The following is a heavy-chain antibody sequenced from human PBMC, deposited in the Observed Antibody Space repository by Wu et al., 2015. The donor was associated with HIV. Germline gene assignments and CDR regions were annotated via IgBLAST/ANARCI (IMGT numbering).Heavy chain of an antibody. V-gene: IGHV1-69*13. D-gene: IGHD3-22*01. CDR3: ARGHHYSSGWTPDS. Sequence: QVQLVQSGAEVKKPGSSVKVSCKASGGTFSFYAITWVRQAPGQGLEWMGRIVPVFGTANYAQNFQGRVTITADESTNTAYMELNSLRSEDTAVYYCARGHHYSSGWTPDSWGQGTLVTVSS. CDR2: IVPVFGTA. CDR1: GGTFSFYA. J-gene: IGHJ4*02.